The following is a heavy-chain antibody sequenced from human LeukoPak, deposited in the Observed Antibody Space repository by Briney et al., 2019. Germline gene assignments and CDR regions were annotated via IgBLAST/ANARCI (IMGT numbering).Heavy chain of an antibody. V-gene: IGHV1-69*13. Sequence: ASVKVSCKASGYTFTSYYMHWVRQAPGQGLEWMGGIIPIFGTAKYAQKFQGRVTITADESTSTAYMELSSLRSEDTAVYYCAREGGDYYDSSGYYRGLLDYWGQGTLVTVSS. CDR2: IIPIFGTA. CDR3: AREGGDYYDSSGYYRGLLDY. D-gene: IGHD3-22*01. J-gene: IGHJ4*02. CDR1: GYTFTSYY.